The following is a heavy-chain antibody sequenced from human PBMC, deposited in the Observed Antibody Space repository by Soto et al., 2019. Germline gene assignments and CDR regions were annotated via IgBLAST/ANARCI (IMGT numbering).Heavy chain of an antibody. Sequence: XGSLRLSCAASGFPFSSYAMSWVRHAPGKGLEWVSAISGSGGSTYYADSVKGRFTISRDNSKNTLYLQMNSLRAEDTAVYYCQKNPNGRHIVAEEWGQGTLVTVSS. D-gene: IGHD2-21*01. CDR2: ISGSGGST. CDR1: GFPFSSYA. J-gene: IGHJ4*02. CDR3: QKNPNGRHIVAEE. V-gene: IGHV3-23*01.